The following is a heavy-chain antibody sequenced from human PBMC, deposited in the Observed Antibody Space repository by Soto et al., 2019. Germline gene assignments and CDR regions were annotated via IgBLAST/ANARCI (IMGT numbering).Heavy chain of an antibody. CDR1: GGSFSGYY. J-gene: IGHJ6*02. CDR2: INHSGST. CDR3: ARLRSYGSGSYYKTPFIDYYYGMDV. Sequence: PSETLSLTCAVDGGSFSGYYCSWIRQPPGKGLEWIGEINHSGSTNYNPSLKSRVTISVDTSKNQFSLKLSSVTAADTAVYYCARLRSYGSGSYYKTPFIDYYYGMDVWGQGTTVTVSS. V-gene: IGHV4-34*01. D-gene: IGHD3-10*01.